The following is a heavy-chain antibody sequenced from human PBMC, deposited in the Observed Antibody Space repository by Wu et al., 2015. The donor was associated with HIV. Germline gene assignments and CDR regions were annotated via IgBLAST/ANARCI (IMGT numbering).Heavy chain of an antibody. CDR1: GGTFSSYA. CDR2: IIPISGSA. J-gene: IGHJ4*02. CDR3: ARDLLWGXDF. Sequence: QVQLVQSGAEVKKPGSSVRVSCKASGGTFSSYAFSWVRQAPGQGLEWMGGIIPISGSANYAQIFQGRVTITADESTRTTYMELSSLRSDDTAVYFCARDLLWGXDFWGQGTLVTVSS. D-gene: IGHD2-21*01. V-gene: IGHV1-69*12.